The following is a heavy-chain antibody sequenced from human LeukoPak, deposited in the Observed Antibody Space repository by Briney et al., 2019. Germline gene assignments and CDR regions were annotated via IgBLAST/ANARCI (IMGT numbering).Heavy chain of an antibody. D-gene: IGHD3-22*01. J-gene: IGHJ4*02. CDR2: IYYSGST. CDR1: GGSISSSSYY. Sequence: SETLSLTCTVSGGSISSSSYYWGWIRQPPGKGLEWIGSIYYSGSTYYNPSLKSRVTISVDTSKNQFSLKLSSVTAAGTAVYYCARRGSSGYYFSPFDYWGQGTLVTVSS. V-gene: IGHV4-39*01. CDR3: ARRGSSGYYFSPFDY.